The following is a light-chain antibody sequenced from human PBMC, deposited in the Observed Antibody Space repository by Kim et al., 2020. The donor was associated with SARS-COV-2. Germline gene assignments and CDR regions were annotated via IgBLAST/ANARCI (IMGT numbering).Light chain of an antibody. CDR3: QQYDMWPIT. CDR2: GES. V-gene: IGKV3-15*01. CDR1: KNISSQ. J-gene: IGKJ5*01. Sequence: PEQRAILYCRASKNISSQLACNQQNTDQAPRILINGESNRAPASPPRISGSGSGTEFTLTISSLKSEDFAVYYCQQYDMWPITFGQGTRLEIK.